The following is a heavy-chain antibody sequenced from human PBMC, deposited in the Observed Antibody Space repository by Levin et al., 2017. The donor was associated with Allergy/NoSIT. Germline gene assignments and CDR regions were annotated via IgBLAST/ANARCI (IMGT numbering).Heavy chain of an antibody. D-gene: IGHD3-16*02. J-gene: IGHJ4*02. V-gene: IGHV4-4*07. CDR1: GGSISSYY. CDR2: IYISGST. Sequence: PSETLSLTCTVSGGSISSYYWSWIRQPAGKGLEWIGRIYISGSTNYNPSLKSRVTMSVDTSKNQFSLKLSSVTAADTAVYYCARHYDYVWGSYREPPYYFDYWGQGTLVTVSS. CDR3: ARHYDYVWGSYREPPYYFDY.